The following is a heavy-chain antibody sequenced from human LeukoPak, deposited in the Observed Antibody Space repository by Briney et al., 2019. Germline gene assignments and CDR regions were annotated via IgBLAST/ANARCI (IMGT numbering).Heavy chain of an antibody. J-gene: IGHJ3*02. V-gene: IGHV3-48*04. CDR2: ISSSSSNI. CDR3: ARDLLDYGDYAHAFDI. Sequence: PGGSLRLSCAASGFTFSSYSMTSVRQAPGKGLEWVSYISSSSSNIYYAGSVKGRFTISRDNAKNSLYLQMNSLRAEDTAVYYCARDLLDYGDYAHAFDIWGRGTMVTVSS. D-gene: IGHD4-17*01. CDR1: GFTFSSYS.